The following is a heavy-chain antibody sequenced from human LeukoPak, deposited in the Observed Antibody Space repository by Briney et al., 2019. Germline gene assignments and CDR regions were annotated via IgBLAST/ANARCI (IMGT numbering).Heavy chain of an antibody. D-gene: IGHD6-6*01. Sequence: GASVKVSCKASGYTFTGYYMHWVRQAPGQGLEWMGWINPNSGGTNYAQKFQGRVTMTRDTSISTAYMELSRLRSDDTAVYYCARDKSGGYSGSLFDYWGQGTLVTVSS. CDR3: ARDKSGGYSGSLFDY. V-gene: IGHV1-2*02. CDR2: INPNSGGT. J-gene: IGHJ4*02. CDR1: GYTFTGYY.